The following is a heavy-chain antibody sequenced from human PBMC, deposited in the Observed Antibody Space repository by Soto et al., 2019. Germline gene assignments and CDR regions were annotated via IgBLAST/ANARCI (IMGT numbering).Heavy chain of an antibody. Sequence: GGSLRLSCAASGFTFSSYAMSWVRQAPGKGLEWVSAISGSGGSTYYADSVKGRFTISRDNSKNTLYLQMNSLRAEDTAVYYCAKSGVRLWFGEHARSYNWFDPWGQGTLVTVSS. J-gene: IGHJ5*02. CDR1: GFTFSSYA. D-gene: IGHD3-10*01. V-gene: IGHV3-23*01. CDR3: AKSGVRLWFGEHARSYNWFDP. CDR2: ISGSGGST.